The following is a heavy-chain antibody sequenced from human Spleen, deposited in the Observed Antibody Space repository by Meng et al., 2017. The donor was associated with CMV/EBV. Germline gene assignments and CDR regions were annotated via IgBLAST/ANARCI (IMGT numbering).Heavy chain of an antibody. D-gene: IGHD1-26*01. J-gene: IGHJ3*02. CDR2: INPNSGGT. Sequence: ASVKVSCKASGNTFTGYYMHWVRQAPGQGLEWMGWINPNSGGTNYAQKFQGRVTMTRDTSISTAYMELSRLRSDDTAVYYCARDREWDLREGDAFDIWGQGTMVTVS. V-gene: IGHV1-2*02. CDR3: ARDREWDLREGDAFDI. CDR1: GNTFTGYY.